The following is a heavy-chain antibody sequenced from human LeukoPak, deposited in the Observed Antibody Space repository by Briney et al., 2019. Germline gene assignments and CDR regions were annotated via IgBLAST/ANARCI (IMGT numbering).Heavy chain of an antibody. CDR1: GFTVSSNY. V-gene: IGHV3-66*04. CDR3: ARRYSSSWRY. J-gene: IGHJ4*02. D-gene: IGHD6-13*01. CDR2: IYSGRST. Sequence: GGSLRLSCAASGFTVSSNYMSWVRQAPGEGLEWVSVIYSGRSTYYADSEKGRFTISRDNSKNTLYLQMNSLRAEDTAVYYCARRYSSSWRYWGQGTLVTVSS.